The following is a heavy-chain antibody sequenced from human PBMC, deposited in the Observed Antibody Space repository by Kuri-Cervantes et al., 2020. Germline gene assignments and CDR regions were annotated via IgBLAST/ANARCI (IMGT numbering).Heavy chain of an antibody. CDR1: GGSISSSSSY. D-gene: IGHD6-13*01. CDR3: AREGLYSSSRPFDY. Sequence: SETLSLTCTVSGGSISSSSSYWGWIRQPPGKGLEWIGSIYYSGSTYYNPSLKSRVTISVDTSKNQFSLKLSSVTAADTAVYYCAREGLYSSSRPFDYWGQGTLVTVSS. J-gene: IGHJ4*02. V-gene: IGHV4-39*01. CDR2: IYYSGST.